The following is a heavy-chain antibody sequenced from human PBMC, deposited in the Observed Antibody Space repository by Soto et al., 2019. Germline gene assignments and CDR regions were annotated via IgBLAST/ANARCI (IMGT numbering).Heavy chain of an antibody. Sequence: QVQLVQSGAEVKKPGSSVKVSCKASGSTFSSYTISCVRQAPGQGLEWMGRIIPILGIANYAQKFQGRVTIAADKSTSTAYMELSSLRSEDTAVYDCARGLGYYIELIDYWGQGTLVTVSS. CDR3: ARGLGYYIELIDY. CDR2: IIPILGIA. V-gene: IGHV1-69*02. D-gene: IGHD1-26*01. CDR1: GSTFSSYT. J-gene: IGHJ4*02.